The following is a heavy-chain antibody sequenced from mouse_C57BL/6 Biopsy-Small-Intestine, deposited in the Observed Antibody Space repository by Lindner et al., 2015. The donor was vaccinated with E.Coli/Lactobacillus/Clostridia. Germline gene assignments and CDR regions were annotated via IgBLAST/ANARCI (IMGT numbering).Heavy chain of an antibody. D-gene: IGHD1-1*01. J-gene: IGHJ1*03. CDR1: GYAFSSYW. CDR2: IYPGDGDT. CDR3: ARSDYGSSGYFDV. V-gene: IGHV1-80*01. Sequence: VQLQESGAELVKPGASVKISCKASGYAFSSYWTNWVKQRPGKGLEWIGQIYPGDGDTNYNGKFKGKATLTADKSSSTAYMQLSSLTSEDSAVYLCARSDYGSSGYFDVWGTGTTVTVSS.